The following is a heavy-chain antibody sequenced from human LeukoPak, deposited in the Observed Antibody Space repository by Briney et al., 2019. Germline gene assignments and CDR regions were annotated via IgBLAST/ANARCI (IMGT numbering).Heavy chain of an antibody. Sequence: ASVKVSCKASGFTFTGYYFHWVRQAPGQGLEWMGWINPNSGGTNYAQKFQGRVTMTRDTSISTAYMELSRLRSDDTAVYYCARQLGRDAFDIWGQGTMVTVYS. CDR1: GFTFTGYY. CDR3: ARQLGRDAFDI. D-gene: IGHD7-27*01. CDR2: INPNSGGT. J-gene: IGHJ3*02. V-gene: IGHV1-2*02.